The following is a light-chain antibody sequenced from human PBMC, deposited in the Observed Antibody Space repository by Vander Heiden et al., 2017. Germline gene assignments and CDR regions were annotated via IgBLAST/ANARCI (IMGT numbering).Light chain of an antibody. CDR1: QTIRNF. CDR3: QQSYSTPPA. Sequence: DIQMTQSPSSLSASVGDRVTITCRASQTIRNFLNWYQHKPGKAPKLLIYGASSLQSGVPSRFSGSGFGTDFTLTITSLQPEDFARYYCQQSYSTPPAFGQGTKVEIK. CDR2: GAS. J-gene: IGKJ2*01. V-gene: IGKV1-39*01.